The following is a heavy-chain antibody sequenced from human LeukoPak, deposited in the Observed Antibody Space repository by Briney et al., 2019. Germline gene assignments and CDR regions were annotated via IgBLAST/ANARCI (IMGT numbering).Heavy chain of an antibody. CDR2: IYTSGST. CDR3: ARQGSGGRAFDI. Sequence: SETLSLTCTVSGGSISSYYWSWIRQPPGKGLEWIGYIYTSGSTNYNPSLKSRVTISVDTSKNQFSLKLNSVTAADTAVYYCARQGSGGRAFDIWGQGTMVTVSS. D-gene: IGHD3-16*01. J-gene: IGHJ3*02. CDR1: GGSISSYY. V-gene: IGHV4-4*09.